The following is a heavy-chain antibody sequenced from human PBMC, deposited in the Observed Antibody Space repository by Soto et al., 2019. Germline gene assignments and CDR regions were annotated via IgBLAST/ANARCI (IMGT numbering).Heavy chain of an antibody. Sequence: LRLSCVASGFTFSSSFMGWVRQAPGKGLEWVANINQDGGGTYYVDSVEGRFTISRDNAKDSLYLQMNSLRGEDTAVYYCARYFRGSGRYFFDYWGQGTLVTVSS. V-gene: IGHV3-7*03. J-gene: IGHJ4*02. CDR2: INQDGGGT. D-gene: IGHD6-19*01. CDR1: GFTFSSSF. CDR3: ARYFRGSGRYFFDY.